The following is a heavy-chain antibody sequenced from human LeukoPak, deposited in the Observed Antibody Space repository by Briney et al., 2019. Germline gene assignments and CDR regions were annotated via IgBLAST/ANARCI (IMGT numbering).Heavy chain of an antibody. J-gene: IGHJ4*02. Sequence: GGSLRLSCAVSGFTFTTYWMSWVRQAPGKGLEWVANINQDGSAKYSVDSVRGRFTISRNNAKNSLYLQMNSLRVEDTGVYYCATSSDAPANVWGQGTLVTVSS. D-gene: IGHD2-2*01. V-gene: IGHV3-7*01. CDR3: ATSSDAPANV. CDR2: INQDGSAK. CDR1: GFTFTTYW.